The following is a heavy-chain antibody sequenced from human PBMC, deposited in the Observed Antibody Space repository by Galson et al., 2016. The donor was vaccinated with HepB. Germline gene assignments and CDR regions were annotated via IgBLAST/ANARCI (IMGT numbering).Heavy chain of an antibody. CDR3: AGEYRYGYYYFHGVDV. V-gene: IGHV3-48*03. CDR1: GFTFSSYE. D-gene: IGHD1-14*01. J-gene: IGHJ6*02. CDR2: ISSSGSTI. Sequence: LRLSCAASGFTFSSYEMNWVRQAPGKGLEWVXYISSSGSTIYYADSVKGRFTISRDNAKNSLYLQMNSLRAEDTAVYYCAGEYRYGYYYFHGVDVWGQGTTVTVSS.